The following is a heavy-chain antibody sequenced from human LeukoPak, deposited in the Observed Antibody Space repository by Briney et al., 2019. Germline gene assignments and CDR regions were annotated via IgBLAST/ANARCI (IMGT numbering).Heavy chain of an antibody. CDR3: ARVAHYDFWSGFRYCFDY. CDR1: GDTFTGYY. CDR2: INPNSGGT. J-gene: IGHJ4*02. V-gene: IGHV1-2*02. Sequence: ASVKVSCKASGDTFTGYYMHGVRQAPGQGLEWVGWINPNSGGTNYAQKFQGRVTMTRDTSISTAYMELSRLRSDDTAVYYCARVAHYDFWSGFRYCFDYWGQGTLVTVSS. D-gene: IGHD3-3*01.